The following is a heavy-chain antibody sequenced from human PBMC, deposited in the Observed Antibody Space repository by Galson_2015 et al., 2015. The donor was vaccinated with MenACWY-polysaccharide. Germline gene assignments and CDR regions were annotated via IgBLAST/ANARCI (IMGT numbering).Heavy chain of an antibody. D-gene: IGHD4-11*01. J-gene: IGHJ4*02. CDR3: AIGKSRYSNY. Sequence: SEPLSLTCAVYGGSFSGYYWTWIRQPPGEGLEWIGEINPSGSTNYNPSLKRRVTISLDTSKNEFSLKVSSVTAADTATYYCAIGKSRYSNYWGQGTLVTVSS. CDR1: GGSFSGYY. V-gene: IGHV4-34*01. CDR2: INPSGST.